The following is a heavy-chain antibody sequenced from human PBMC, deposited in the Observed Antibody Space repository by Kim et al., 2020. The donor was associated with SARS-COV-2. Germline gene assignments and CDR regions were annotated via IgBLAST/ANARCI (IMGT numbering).Heavy chain of an antibody. V-gene: IGHV4-59*01. CDR2: IFYSGST. Sequence: SETLSLTYTVSGGSISTFYWSWIRQPPGKGLEWIGYIFYSGSTNYNPSLKSRVTISVVASKNQFSLKLTSVTAADTAVYYCAREGYSGSNGFGFDIWGQG. D-gene: IGHD5-12*01. J-gene: IGHJ3*02. CDR3: AREGYSGSNGFGFDI. CDR1: GGSISTFY.